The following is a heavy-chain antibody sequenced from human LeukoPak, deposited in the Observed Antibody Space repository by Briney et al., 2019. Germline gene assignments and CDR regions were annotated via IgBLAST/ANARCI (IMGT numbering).Heavy chain of an antibody. CDR1: GFTFSTYG. J-gene: IGHJ4*02. CDR3: ARGGVQGVITYYFDF. D-gene: IGHD3-10*01. Sequence: GGSLRLSCAAFGFTFSTYGMNWVRQAPGKGLEWVAVIWYDGSDKYYADSVKGRFTISRDNSKNTLYLQMNSLRAEDTAVYFCARGGVQGVITYYFDFWGQGTLVTVSS. CDR2: IWYDGSDK. V-gene: IGHV3-33*01.